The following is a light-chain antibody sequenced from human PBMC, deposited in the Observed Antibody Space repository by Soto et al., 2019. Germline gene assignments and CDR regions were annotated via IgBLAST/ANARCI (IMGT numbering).Light chain of an antibody. CDR1: QDIRNF. CDR3: QKYSSVPV. CDR2: AAS. J-gene: IGKJ3*01. V-gene: IGKV1-27*01. Sequence: IQMTQSPTSLSASVGDRVTITCRASQDIRNFVAWYQQKPGKAPKLLIYAASTLQSGVPSRFRGSGSGTDFTHTINSLQPEDVATYSCQKYSSVPVFGPGTKVELK.